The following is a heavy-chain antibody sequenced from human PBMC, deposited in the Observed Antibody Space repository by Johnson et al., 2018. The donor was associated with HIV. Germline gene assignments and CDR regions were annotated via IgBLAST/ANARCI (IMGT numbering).Heavy chain of an antibody. D-gene: IGHD6-13*01. Sequence: VQLVESGGGLVQPGRSLRLSCAASGFTFDDYAMHWVRQVPGKGLEWVSGISWNSGSIGYADSVKGRFTISRDNAKNSLYLQMNSLRAKDTALYYCAKDMGSGWYDPWDAFDIWGQGTVVTVSS. J-gene: IGHJ3*02. V-gene: IGHV3-9*01. CDR1: GFTFDDYA. CDR3: AKDMGSGWYDPWDAFDI. CDR2: ISWNSGSI.